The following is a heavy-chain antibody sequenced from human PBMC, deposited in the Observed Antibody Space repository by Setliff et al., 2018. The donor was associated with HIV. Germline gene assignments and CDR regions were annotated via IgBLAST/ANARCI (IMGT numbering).Heavy chain of an antibody. V-gene: IGHV1-69*06. CDR2: IIPIFGTA. Sequence: SVKVSCKASGGTFSSYVISWVRQAPGQGLEWMGGIIPIFGTANYAQKFQGRVTMTEDTSTDTAFMELSGLTSEDTAVYYCATRGDLLGRRASTVTVYYYYLDVWGNGTTVTVSS. J-gene: IGHJ6*03. CDR1: GGTFSSYV. D-gene: IGHD4-17*01. CDR3: ATRGDLLGRRASTVTVYYYYLDV.